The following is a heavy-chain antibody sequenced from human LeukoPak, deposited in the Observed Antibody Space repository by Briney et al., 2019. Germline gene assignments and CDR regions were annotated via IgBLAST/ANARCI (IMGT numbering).Heavy chain of an antibody. CDR2: INPNSGGT. Sequence: ASVKVSCKASGYTFIGYYMHWVRQAPGQGLEWMGWINPNSGGTNYAQKFQGRVTMTRDTSISTAYMELSRLRSDDTAVYYCARDLFPDGDYYYMDVWGKGTTVTVSS. CDR3: ARDLFPDGDYYYMDV. J-gene: IGHJ6*03. D-gene: IGHD4-17*01. V-gene: IGHV1-2*02. CDR1: GYTFIGYY.